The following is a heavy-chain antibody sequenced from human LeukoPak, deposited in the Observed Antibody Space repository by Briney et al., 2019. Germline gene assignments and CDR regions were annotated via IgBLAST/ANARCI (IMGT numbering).Heavy chain of an antibody. CDR1: GYTFTSYY. Sequence: ASVKVSCKASGYTFTSYYMHWVRQAPGQGLEWMGIINPSGGGTSYAQKFQGRVTMTRDTSTSTVYMELSSLRSEDTAVYYCARDNKRFLEHEMTYYYYYGMDVWGQGTTVTVSS. CDR2: INPSGGGT. V-gene: IGHV1-46*01. J-gene: IGHJ6*02. D-gene: IGHD3-3*01. CDR3: ARDNKRFLEHEMTYYYYYGMDV.